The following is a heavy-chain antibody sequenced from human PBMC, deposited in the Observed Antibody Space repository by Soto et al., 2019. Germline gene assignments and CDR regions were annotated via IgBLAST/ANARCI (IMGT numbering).Heavy chain of an antibody. J-gene: IGHJ5*02. CDR1: GGSIITNSW. V-gene: IGHV4-4*02. CDR2: IHHSGST. D-gene: IGHD3-10*01. Sequence: PSETLSLTCTVSGGSIITNSWWTWVRQPPGKGLEWIGEIHHSGSTKYNPSLEGRVSILVDKSKSQFSLNLISVTAADTAIYYCATYYYDSGIYYKDYFDPWGQGTLVTVSS. CDR3: ATYYYDSGIYYKDYFDP.